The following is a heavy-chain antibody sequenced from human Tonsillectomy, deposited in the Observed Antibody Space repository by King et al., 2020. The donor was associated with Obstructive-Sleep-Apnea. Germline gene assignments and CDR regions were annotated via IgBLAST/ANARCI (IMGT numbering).Heavy chain of an antibody. Sequence: VQLQQWGAGLLKPSETLSLTCAVYGGSFSGYYWSWIRQPPGKGLEWSGEINHSGSTNYNPSLKSRVTISVDTSKNQFSLKLSSVTAADTAVYYCASRRRRITMVRGVFFDYWGQGTLVTVSS. V-gene: IGHV4-34*01. J-gene: IGHJ4*02. D-gene: IGHD3-10*01. CDR1: GGSFSGYY. CDR2: INHSGST. CDR3: ASRRRRITMVRGVFFDY.